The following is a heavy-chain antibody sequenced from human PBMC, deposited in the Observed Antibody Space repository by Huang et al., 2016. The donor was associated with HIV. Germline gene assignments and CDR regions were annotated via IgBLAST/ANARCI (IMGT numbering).Heavy chain of an antibody. CDR3: ARPRMTEGNSDSTWSFFDS. J-gene: IGHJ4*02. V-gene: IGHV4-34*01. CDR2: IDHRGTT. D-gene: IGHD3-9*01. Sequence: QVRLHQWGTGVLKPSETLSLKCAVYGGAFSGHYWTWIRQSPGKGLEWIGDIDHRGTTSSNPSLKSRLTLSVDTSKSQFYLNLTSVTDTDTATYYCARPRMTEGNSDSTWSFFDSWGQGTLVIVSS. CDR1: GGAFSGHY.